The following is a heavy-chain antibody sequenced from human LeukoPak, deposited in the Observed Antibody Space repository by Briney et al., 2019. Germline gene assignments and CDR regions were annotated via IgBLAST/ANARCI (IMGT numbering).Heavy chain of an antibody. V-gene: IGHV3-13*01. CDR2: IGTAGDT. CDR3: AELGITMIGGV. D-gene: IGHD3-10*02. CDR1: GFTFSSYD. J-gene: IGHJ6*04. Sequence: GGSLRLSCAASGFTFSSYDMHWVRQATGKGLEWVSAIGTAGDTYYPGSVKGRFTISRDNAKNSLYLQMISLRAEDTAVYYCAELGITMIGGVWGKGTTVTISS.